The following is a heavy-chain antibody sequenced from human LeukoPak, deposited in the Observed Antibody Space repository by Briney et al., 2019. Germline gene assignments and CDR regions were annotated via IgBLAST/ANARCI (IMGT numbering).Heavy chain of an antibody. J-gene: IGHJ4*02. D-gene: IGHD6-13*01. V-gene: IGHV3-13*04. Sequence: GGSLRLSCAASGFTFSSYDMHWGRQATGKGLEWVSAIGTAGDTYYPGSVKGRFTISRENAKNSLYLQMNSLRAGDTAVYYCARAYSSSWQNFDYWGQGTLVTVSS. CDR3: ARAYSSSWQNFDY. CDR2: IGTAGDT. CDR1: GFTFSSYD.